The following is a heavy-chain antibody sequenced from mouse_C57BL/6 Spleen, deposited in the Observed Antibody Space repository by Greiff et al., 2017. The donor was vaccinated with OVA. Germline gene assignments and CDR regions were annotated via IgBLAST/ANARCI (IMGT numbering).Heavy chain of an antibody. CDR3: ASTVVASYYAMDY. Sequence: VQLQQPGAELVKPGASVKLSCKASGYTFTSYWMHWVKQRPGQGLEWIGMIHPNSGSTNYNEKFKSKATLTVDKSSSTAYMQLSSLTSEDSAVYYCASTVVASYYAMDYWGQGTSVTVS. CDR2: IHPNSGST. J-gene: IGHJ4*01. CDR1: GYTFTSYW. V-gene: IGHV1-64*01. D-gene: IGHD1-1*01.